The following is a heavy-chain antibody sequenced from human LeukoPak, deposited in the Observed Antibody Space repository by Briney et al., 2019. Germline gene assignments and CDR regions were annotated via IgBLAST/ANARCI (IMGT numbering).Heavy chain of an antibody. J-gene: IGHJ4*02. CDR1: GGSISSGNHY. CDR2: IYHTGNT. Sequence: SQTLSLTCSVSGGSISSGNHYWSWFRQPPGRGLEWIGYIYHTGNTYYNPSLKSRVTISVDWSKNQFSLKLSSVTAADMAVYYCARERLRGGPLGYWGQGTLVTVSS. V-gene: IGHV4-30-2*01. CDR3: ARERLRGGPLGY. D-gene: IGHD3-10*01.